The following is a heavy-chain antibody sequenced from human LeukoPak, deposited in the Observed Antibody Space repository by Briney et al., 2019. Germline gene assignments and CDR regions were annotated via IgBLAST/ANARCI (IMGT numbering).Heavy chain of an antibody. CDR3: ARSHSAVDWYFDL. Sequence: SVKVSCKASRGTFSNHGITWVRRAPGQGLEWMGGVLPMFGITKYAQKFQGRVTLSTDESTSTAYMDLTSLRSDDTALYYFARSHSAVDWYFDLWGRGTLVTVSS. D-gene: IGHD2-15*01. CDR2: VLPMFGIT. J-gene: IGHJ2*01. CDR1: RGTFSNHG. V-gene: IGHV1-69*05.